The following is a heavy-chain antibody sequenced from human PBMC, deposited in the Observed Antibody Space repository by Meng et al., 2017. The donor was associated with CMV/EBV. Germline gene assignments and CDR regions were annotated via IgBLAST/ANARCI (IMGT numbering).Heavy chain of an antibody. CDR1: GGSISSGGYY. CDR2: IYYSGST. Sequence: SETLSLTCTVSGGSISSGGYYWSWIRQHPGKGLEWIGYIYYSGSTYYNPSLKSRVTISVDTSKNQFSLKLSSVTAADTAVYYCARAGLNYDFWSGYILGGFDPWGQGTMVTVSS. J-gene: IGHJ5*02. V-gene: IGHV4-31*03. CDR3: ARAGLNYDFWSGYILGGFDP. D-gene: IGHD3-3*01.